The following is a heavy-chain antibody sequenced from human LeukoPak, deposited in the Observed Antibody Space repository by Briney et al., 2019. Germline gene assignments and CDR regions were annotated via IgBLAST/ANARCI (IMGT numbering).Heavy chain of an antibody. V-gene: IGHV1-2*02. J-gene: IGHJ4*02. D-gene: IGHD6-19*01. CDR3: ARDMDSSGWYGRVGFDY. CDR2: INPNSGGT. Sequence: ASVKVSCKASGYTFTGYYMHWVRQDPGQGLEWMGWINPNSGGTNYAQKFQGRVTMTRDTSISTAYMELSRLRSDDTAVYYCARDMDSSGWYGRVGFDYWGQGTLVTVSS. CDR1: GYTFTGYY.